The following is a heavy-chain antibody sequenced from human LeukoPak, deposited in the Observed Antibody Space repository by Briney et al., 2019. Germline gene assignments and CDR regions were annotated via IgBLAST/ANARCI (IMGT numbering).Heavy chain of an antibody. CDR3: ALPDSGYDSPFDY. CDR1: GGTFSSYA. J-gene: IGHJ4*02. CDR2: IIPILGIA. D-gene: IGHD5-12*01. Sequence: ASVTVSCKASGGTFSSYAISWVRQAPGQGLEWMGRIIPILGIANYAQKFQGRVTITADKSTGTAYMELSSLRSEDTAVYYCALPDSGYDSPFDYWGQGTLVTVSS. V-gene: IGHV1-69*04.